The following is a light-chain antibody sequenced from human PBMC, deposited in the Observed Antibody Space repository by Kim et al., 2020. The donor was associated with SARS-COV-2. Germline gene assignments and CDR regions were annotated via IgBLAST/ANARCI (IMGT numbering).Light chain of an antibody. Sequence: VTLTSTLSSEHRRYPIAGDHHRPGNVPRFLINVNRDGSHIKKDRIPDRFSGSTYGAERYLTISSLQPEDEADYYCQTWDTGIRVFGGGTQLTVL. CDR3: QTWDTGIRV. V-gene: IGLV4-69*01. CDR1: SEHRRYP. CDR2: VNRDGSH. J-gene: IGLJ3*02.